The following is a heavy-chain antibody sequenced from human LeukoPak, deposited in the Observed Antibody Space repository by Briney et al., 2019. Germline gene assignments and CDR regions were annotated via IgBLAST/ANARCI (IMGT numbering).Heavy chain of an antibody. CDR3: ARDAAYDRTGYDS. D-gene: IGHD1-1*01. J-gene: IGHJ4*02. V-gene: IGHV3-11*04. CDR1: GFNFSAYY. CDR2: ISATGTSK. Sequence: GGSLRLSCAASGFNFSAYYMNWVRQAPGKGLECVAYISATGTSKYYAHSVKGRFSISRDNAQNFLYLEMSSLIVEDTAVYYCARDAAYDRTGYDSWGQGTLVTVSS.